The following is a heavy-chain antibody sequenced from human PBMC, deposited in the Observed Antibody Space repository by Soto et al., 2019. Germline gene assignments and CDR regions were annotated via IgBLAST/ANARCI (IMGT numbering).Heavy chain of an antibody. CDR1: GFTLSNNW. V-gene: IGHV3-74*01. D-gene: IGHD6-19*01. CDR3: ARGPRGWYGFDY. Sequence: EVQLVESGGGLVQPGGSLRLSCAASGFTLSNNWMHWVRRAPGRGLEWVSRMSSDGSTTNYADSVKGRFTISRDNAKNTLYLQMNSLSVEDTAVYYCARGPRGWYGFDYWGQGTLVTVSS. J-gene: IGHJ4*02. CDR2: MSSDGSTT.